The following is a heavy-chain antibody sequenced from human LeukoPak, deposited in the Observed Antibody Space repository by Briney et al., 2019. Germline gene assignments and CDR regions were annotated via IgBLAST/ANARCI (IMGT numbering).Heavy chain of an antibody. CDR2: IKQDGSEK. CDR1: GFTFSSYW. D-gene: IGHD3-22*01. Sequence: GGSLRLSCAASGFTFSSYWMSWVRQAPGKGLEWVANIKQDGSEKYYVDSVKGRFTISRDNAKNSLYLQMNSLRAEDTAVYYCARGPQYYDSSGYLDYWGQGTLVTVSS. J-gene: IGHJ4*02. V-gene: IGHV3-7*02. CDR3: ARGPQYYDSSGYLDY.